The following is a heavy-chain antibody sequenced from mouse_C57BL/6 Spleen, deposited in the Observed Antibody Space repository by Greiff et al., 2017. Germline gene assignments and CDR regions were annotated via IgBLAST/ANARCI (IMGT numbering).Heavy chain of an antibody. CDR1: GFSLTSYG. V-gene: IGHV2-5*01. CDR2: IWRGGST. Sequence: VKLMESGPGLVQPSQSLSITCTVSGFSLTSYGVHWVRQSPGKGLEWLGVIWRGGSTDYNAAFMSRLSITKDNSKSQVFFKMNSLQADDTAIYYCAKNSPYGGAMDYWGQGTSVTVSS. CDR3: AKNSPYGGAMDY. J-gene: IGHJ4*01. D-gene: IGHD1-1*02.